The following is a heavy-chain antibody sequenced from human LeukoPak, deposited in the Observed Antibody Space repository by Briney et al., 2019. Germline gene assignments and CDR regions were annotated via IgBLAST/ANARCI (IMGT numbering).Heavy chain of an antibody. Sequence: PSETLSLTCTVSGGSISSGYYWGWIRQPPGKGLEWIGSIYHSGSTYYNPSLKSRVTISVDTSKNQFSLKLSSVTAADTAVYYCARSRRRDYDSSGFRPWGQGTLVTVSS. D-gene: IGHD3-22*01. CDR2: IYHSGST. V-gene: IGHV4-38-2*02. CDR1: GGSISSGYY. CDR3: ARSRRRDYDSSGFRP. J-gene: IGHJ5*02.